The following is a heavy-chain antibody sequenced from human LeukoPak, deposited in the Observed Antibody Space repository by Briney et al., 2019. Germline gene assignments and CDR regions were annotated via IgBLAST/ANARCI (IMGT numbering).Heavy chain of an antibody. V-gene: IGHV1-46*01. CDR2: INPSGGST. D-gene: IGHD3-22*01. Sequence: ASVKVSCKASGYTFTSYYMHWVRQAPGQGLEWMGIINPSGGSTGYAQKFQGRVTMTRDMSTSRVYMELSGLTSDDTAVYYCARDVRGSGYSDMVYWGQGALVTVSS. J-gene: IGHJ4*02. CDR3: ARDVRGSGYSDMVY. CDR1: GYTFTSYY.